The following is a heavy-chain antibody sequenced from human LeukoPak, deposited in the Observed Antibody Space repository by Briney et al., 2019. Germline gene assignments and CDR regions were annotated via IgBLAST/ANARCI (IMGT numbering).Heavy chain of an antibody. Sequence: SETLSLTCTVSGGSISSYYWSWIRQPPGKGLEWIGYIYYSGSTNYNPSLKSRVTMSVDTPKNQFSLRLSSVTAADTAVYYCARGGGQSNAFDYWGQGTLVTVSS. CDR2: IYYSGST. D-gene: IGHD2-15*01. J-gene: IGHJ4*02. V-gene: IGHV4-59*01. CDR1: GGSISSYY. CDR3: ARGGGQSNAFDY.